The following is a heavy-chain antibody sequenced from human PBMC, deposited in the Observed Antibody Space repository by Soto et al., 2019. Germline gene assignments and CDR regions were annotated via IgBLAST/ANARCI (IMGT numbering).Heavy chain of an antibody. D-gene: IGHD4-17*01. CDR1: GCTFSSYT. CDR2: INAGNGNT. V-gene: IGHV1-3*01. J-gene: IGHJ4*02. CDR3: ARGYYGDYYDY. Sequence: ASVKVSCKASGCTFSSYTISWVRQAPGQRLEWMGWINAGNGNTKYSQKFQGRVTITRDTSASTAYMELSSLRSEDTAVYYCARGYYGDYYDYWGQGTLVTVSS.